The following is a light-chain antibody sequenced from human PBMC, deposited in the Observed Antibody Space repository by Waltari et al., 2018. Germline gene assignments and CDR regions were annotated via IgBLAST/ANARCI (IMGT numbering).Light chain of an antibody. V-gene: IGLV2-14*03. CDR3: SSQTLDGVVL. CDR2: DVT. J-gene: IGLJ2*01. Sequence: QSALTQPASVSGSPGQSITISCTGIHSAVAASDSVSWYQHHPGEAPQVIIYDVTHRPSGVSDRFSASKSANRAFLTISGLQPDDEGDYYCSSQTLDGVVLFGGGTKLTVL. CDR1: HSAVAASDS.